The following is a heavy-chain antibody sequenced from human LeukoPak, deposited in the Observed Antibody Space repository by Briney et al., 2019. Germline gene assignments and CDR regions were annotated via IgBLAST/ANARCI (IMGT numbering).Heavy chain of an antibody. CDR1: GGSLSGYY. Sequence: PSETLSLTCAVYGGSLSGYYWSWIRQPPGKGLEWIGEINHSGSTNYNPSLKSRVTISIDTSKNQFSLKLSSVTAADTAVYYCARGRYNYALEDYFDYWGQGTLVTVSS. D-gene: IGHD5-18*01. CDR2: INHSGST. V-gene: IGHV4-34*01. CDR3: ARGRYNYALEDYFDY. J-gene: IGHJ4*02.